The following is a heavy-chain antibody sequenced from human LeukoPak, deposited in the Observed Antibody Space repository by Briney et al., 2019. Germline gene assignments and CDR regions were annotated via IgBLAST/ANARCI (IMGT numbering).Heavy chain of an antibody. CDR2: INHSGST. J-gene: IGHJ4*02. CDR1: GGSFSGYY. Sequence: PSETLSLTCAVYGGSFSGYYWSWIRQPPGKGLEWIGEINHSGSTNYNPSLKSRVTISVDTSKNQFSLKLSSVTAADTAVYYCARDDGDNAYDYWGQGTLVTVSS. D-gene: IGHD4-17*01. CDR3: ARDDGDNAYDY. V-gene: IGHV4-34*01.